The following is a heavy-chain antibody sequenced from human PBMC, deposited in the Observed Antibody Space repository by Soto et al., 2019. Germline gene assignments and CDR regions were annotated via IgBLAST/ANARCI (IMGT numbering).Heavy chain of an antibody. Sequence: GGSLRLSCAASGFTFSSYSMNWVRQAPGKGLEWVSYISSSSTIYYADSVKGRFTISRDNAKNSLYLQMNSLRDEDTAVYYCARDWGMDVWGQGTTVTVSS. CDR2: ISSSSTI. CDR1: GFTFSSYS. V-gene: IGHV3-48*02. CDR3: ARDWGMDV. J-gene: IGHJ6*02.